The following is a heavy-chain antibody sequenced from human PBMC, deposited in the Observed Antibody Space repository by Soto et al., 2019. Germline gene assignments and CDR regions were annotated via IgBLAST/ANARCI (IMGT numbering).Heavy chain of an antibody. J-gene: IGHJ3*02. V-gene: IGHV4-31*03. Sequence: SETLSLTCTVSGGSISSGGYYWSWIRQHPGKGLEWIGYIYYSGSTYYNPSLKSRVTISVGTSKNQFSLKLSSVTAADTAVYYCARDKWAQDAFDIWGQGTMVTVSS. CDR3: ARDKWAQDAFDI. CDR1: GGSISSGGYY. CDR2: IYYSGST. D-gene: IGHD2-8*01.